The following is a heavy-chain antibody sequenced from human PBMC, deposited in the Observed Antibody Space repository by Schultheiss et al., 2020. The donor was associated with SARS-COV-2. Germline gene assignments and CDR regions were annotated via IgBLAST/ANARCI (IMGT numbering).Heavy chain of an antibody. Sequence: SQTLSLTCTVSGGSISSYYWSWIRQPPGKGLEWIGRIYTSGSTYYNPSLKSRVTISVDTSKNQFSLKLSSVTAADTAVYYCARHNSYCSSTSCGWFDPWGQGTLVTVSS. CDR3: ARHNSYCSSTSCGWFDP. CDR1: GGSISSYY. J-gene: IGHJ5*02. V-gene: IGHV4-59*08. CDR2: IYTSGST. D-gene: IGHD2-2*01.